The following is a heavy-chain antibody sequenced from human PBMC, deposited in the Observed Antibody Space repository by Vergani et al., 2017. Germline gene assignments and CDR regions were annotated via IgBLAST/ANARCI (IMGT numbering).Heavy chain of an antibody. CDR1: GYTFTGHY. CDR3: ARDLGQQLVLRGFDY. CDR2: INPNSGGT. J-gene: IGHJ4*02. D-gene: IGHD6-13*01. V-gene: IGHV1-2*02. Sequence: QVQLVQSGAEVKKPGASVKVSCKASGYTFTGHYMHWVRQAPGQGLEWMGWINPNSGGTNYAQKFQGRVTMTRDTSISTAYMELSRLRSDDTAVYYCARDLGQQLVLRGFDYWGQGTLVTVSS.